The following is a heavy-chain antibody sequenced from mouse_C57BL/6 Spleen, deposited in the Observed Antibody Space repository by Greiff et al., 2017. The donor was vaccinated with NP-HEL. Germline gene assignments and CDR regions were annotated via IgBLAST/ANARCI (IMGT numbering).Heavy chain of an antibody. CDR1: GYTFTSYW. V-gene: IGHV1-7*01. J-gene: IGHJ3*01. Sequence: VQLQQSGAELAKPGASVKLSCKASGYTFTSYWMHWVKQRPGQGLEWIGYINPSSGYTKYNQKFKGKATLTADKSSNTAYMQLSSLTYEDSAVYYCARWDGNYPWFAYWGQGTLVTVSA. CDR2: INPSSGYT. D-gene: IGHD2-1*01. CDR3: ARWDGNYPWFAY.